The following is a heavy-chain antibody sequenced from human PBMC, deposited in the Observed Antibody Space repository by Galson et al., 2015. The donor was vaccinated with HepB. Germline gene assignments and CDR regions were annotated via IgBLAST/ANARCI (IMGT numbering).Heavy chain of an antibody. V-gene: IGHV3-15*01. CDR1: GFTFSNAW. CDR3: TTDFKANVMPSYDYGDYGFCDY. D-gene: IGHD4-17*01. Sequence: SLRLSCAASGFTFSNAWMSWVRQAPGKGLEWVGRIKSKTDGGTTDYAAPVKGRFTISRDDSKNTLYLQMNSLKTEDTAVYYCTTDFKANVMPSYDYGDYGFCDYWGQGTLVTVSS. J-gene: IGHJ4*02. CDR2: IKSKTDGGTT.